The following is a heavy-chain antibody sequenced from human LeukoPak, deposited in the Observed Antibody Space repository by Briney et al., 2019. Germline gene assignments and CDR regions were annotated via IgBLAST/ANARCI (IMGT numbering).Heavy chain of an antibody. Sequence: SETLSLTCTVSGGSISSYYWSWIRQPAGKGLEWIGRIYTSRSTNYNPSLKSRVTMSVDTSTNQFSLKLSSVTAADTAVYYCARGSRRLCSGGSCYSTDWFDPWGQGTLVTVSS. CDR3: ARGSRRLCSGGSCYSTDWFDP. D-gene: IGHD2-15*01. CDR1: GGSISSYY. V-gene: IGHV4-4*07. J-gene: IGHJ5*02. CDR2: IYTSRST.